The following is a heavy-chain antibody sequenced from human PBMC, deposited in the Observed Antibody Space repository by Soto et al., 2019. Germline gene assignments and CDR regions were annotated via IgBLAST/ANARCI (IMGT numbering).Heavy chain of an antibody. Sequence: GASVKVSCKASGYTFTSYYMHWVRQAPGQGLEWMGIINPSGGSTSYAQKFQGRVTMTTDTSTNTVYMDLRSLRSEDTAVYYCARDEGGYDILTGYYKAHHFDYWGQGVPVTVSS. CDR3: ARDEGGYDILTGYYKAHHFDY. J-gene: IGHJ4*02. CDR2: INPSGGST. CDR1: GYTFTSYY. V-gene: IGHV1-46*01. D-gene: IGHD3-9*01.